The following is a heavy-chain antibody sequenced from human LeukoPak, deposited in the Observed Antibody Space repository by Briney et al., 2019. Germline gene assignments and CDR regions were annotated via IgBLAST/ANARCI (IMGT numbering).Heavy chain of an antibody. V-gene: IGHV3-23*01. Sequence: GGSLRLSCAASGFTFSSYAMSWVRQAPGKGLEWVSVSSDSGGSTYYADSVKGRFTISRDNSKNTLYLQMNSLRAEDTAVYYCTKLAPNYYDSSGYYGASDYWGQGTLVTVSS. CDR3: TKLAPNYYDSSGYYGASDY. J-gene: IGHJ4*02. CDR1: GFTFSSYA. D-gene: IGHD3-22*01. CDR2: SSDSGGST.